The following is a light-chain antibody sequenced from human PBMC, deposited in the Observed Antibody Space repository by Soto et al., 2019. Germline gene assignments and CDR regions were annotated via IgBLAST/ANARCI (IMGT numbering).Light chain of an antibody. CDR2: EGS. Sequence: QSVLTQPASVSGSPGQSITISCTGTSSDVGSYNLVSWYQQHPGKAPKLMIYEGSKRPSGVSNRFSGSKSDNTASLTISGLQAGDEADYYCCSYAGSSTFVFGTGTKVTVL. CDR3: CSYAGSSTFV. J-gene: IGLJ1*01. CDR1: SSDVGSYNL. V-gene: IGLV2-23*01.